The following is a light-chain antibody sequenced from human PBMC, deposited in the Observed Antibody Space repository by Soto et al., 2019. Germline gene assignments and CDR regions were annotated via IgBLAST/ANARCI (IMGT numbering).Light chain of an antibody. CDR3: QQYNNWPTYT. V-gene: IGKV3-15*01. CDR1: QSVSSY. Sequence: EIELTQSPGTLSLSPGERATLSCRASQSVSSYLAWYQQKPCQAPRLLIYDASTRAPGIPARFSGSGSGTEFTLTISSLQSQDFVVYYCQQYNNWPTYTFGQGTKVDIK. J-gene: IGKJ2*01. CDR2: DAS.